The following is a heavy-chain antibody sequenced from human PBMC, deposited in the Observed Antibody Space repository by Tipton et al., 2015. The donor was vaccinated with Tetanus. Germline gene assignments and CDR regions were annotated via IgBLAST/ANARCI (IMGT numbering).Heavy chain of an antibody. J-gene: IGHJ4*02. Sequence: SLRLSCAASGFNVRANYLTWVRQTPGKGLEWVSSIYHDDTTYYGDSVKGRFTISRDNSKNTMYLQMDSLRAEDTAVYFCARIHDFWSGYFDFWGQGTLVSVSS. CDR1: GFNVRANY. V-gene: IGHV3-53*01. CDR3: ARIHDFWSGYFDF. D-gene: IGHD3-3*01. CDR2: IYHDDTT.